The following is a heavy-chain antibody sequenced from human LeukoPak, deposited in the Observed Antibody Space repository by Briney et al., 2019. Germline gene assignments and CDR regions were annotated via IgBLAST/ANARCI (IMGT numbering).Heavy chain of an antibody. Sequence: SETLSLTCAVYGGSFSGYYWSWIRQPPGKGLEWIGEINRSGSTNYNPSLKSRVTISVDTSKNQFSLKLSSVTAADTAVYYCARVGRGYSGYDYFSGWYYYYYMDVWGKGTTVTVSS. CDR1: GGSFSGYY. CDR3: ARVGRGYSGYDYFSGWYYYYYMDV. J-gene: IGHJ6*03. V-gene: IGHV4-34*01. CDR2: INRSGST. D-gene: IGHD5-12*01.